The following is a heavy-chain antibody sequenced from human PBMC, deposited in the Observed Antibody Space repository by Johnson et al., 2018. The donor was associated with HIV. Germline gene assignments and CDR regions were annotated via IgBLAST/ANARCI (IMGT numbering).Heavy chain of an antibody. J-gene: IGHJ3*02. D-gene: IGHD5-18*01. V-gene: IGHV3-33*01. CDR3: AARRRDGYPYDAFDI. CDR1: GFTFINYG. CDR2: IWYDGSNK. Sequence: QVQLVESGGGVVQPGRSLRLSCAASGFTFINYGMHWVCQAPGKGLELVAVIWYDGSNKFYADSVKGRSPISRDNSKNTVYLQMTSLRAEDTAVYYCAARRRDGYPYDAFDIWGQGTMVTVSS.